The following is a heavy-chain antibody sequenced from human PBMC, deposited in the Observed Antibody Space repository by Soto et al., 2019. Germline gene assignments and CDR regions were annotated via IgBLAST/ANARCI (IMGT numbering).Heavy chain of an antibody. CDR3: ATMLYYYYALDV. Sequence: QVQLEQSGAEVKKPGASVKVSCRASGYRFTDYYMHWVRQAPGQGLEWLGWINPTSGATNYAQKFHGRVTLTRDASLSTAYMELSRLTSDDAALYYCATMLYYYYALDVWGQGTTVTVSS. CDR2: INPTSGAT. D-gene: IGHD3-16*01. V-gene: IGHV1-2*02. J-gene: IGHJ6*02. CDR1: GYRFTDYY.